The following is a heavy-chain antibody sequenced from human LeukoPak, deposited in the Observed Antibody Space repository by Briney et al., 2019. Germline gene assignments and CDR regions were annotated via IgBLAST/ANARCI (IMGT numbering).Heavy chain of an antibody. CDR1: GFTVSSNY. J-gene: IGHJ4*02. CDR2: IYSGGST. D-gene: IGHD6-19*01. CDR3: ARDSSIAVAKDY. Sequence: GGSLRLSCAASGFTVSSNYMSWVRQAPGKGLEWVSVIYSGGSTYYADSVKGRFTISRDNSKNTLYLQMNSLRAEDTAVYYCARDSSIAVAKDYWGQGTLVTVSS. V-gene: IGHV3-66*01.